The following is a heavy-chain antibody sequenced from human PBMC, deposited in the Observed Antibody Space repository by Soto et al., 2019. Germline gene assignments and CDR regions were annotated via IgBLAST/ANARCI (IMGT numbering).Heavy chain of an antibody. V-gene: IGHV3-30-3*01. CDR2: ISYDGTNE. CDR3: ARGYTAAPRTSHFDY. J-gene: IGHJ4*02. D-gene: IGHD6-13*01. Sequence: QVQLVESGGGVVQPGRSLRLSCAASGFTFSSYAMHWVRQAPGKGLGWVAVISYDGTNEFYADSVKGRFTISRDNSKNTLYLQMNSLRAEDTAVYYCARGYTAAPRTSHFDYWGQGTLVTVSS. CDR1: GFTFSSYA.